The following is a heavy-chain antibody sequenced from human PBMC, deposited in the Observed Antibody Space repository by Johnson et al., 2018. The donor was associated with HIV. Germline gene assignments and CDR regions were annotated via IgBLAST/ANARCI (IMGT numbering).Heavy chain of an antibody. CDR3: AREQAYRSSWAFSFEI. Sequence: QVQLVESGGGVVQPGRSLRLAYVTSGFSISNYAMHWVRQAPGKGLEWVAVISNDGSFQYYTDSVKGRFTISRDNSKNTVFLQMNSLRSYDTAVYFCAREQAYRSSWAFSFEIWGQGTMVIVSS. CDR2: ISNDGSFQ. J-gene: IGHJ3*02. CDR1: GFSISNYA. D-gene: IGHD6-13*01. V-gene: IGHV3-30*04.